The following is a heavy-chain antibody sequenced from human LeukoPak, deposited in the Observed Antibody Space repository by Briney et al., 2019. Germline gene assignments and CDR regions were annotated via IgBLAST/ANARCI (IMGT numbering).Heavy chain of an antibody. CDR2: INHSGST. V-gene: IGHV4-34*01. Sequence: PSETLSLTCAVYGGSFSGYYWSWIRQPPGKGLEWIGEINHSGSTNYNPSLKSRVTISVDTSKNQFSLKLSSVTAADTAVYYCARDYGDYEYYYYGMDVWGQGTTVTVSS. D-gene: IGHD4-17*01. CDR1: GGSFSGYY. CDR3: ARDYGDYEYYYYGMDV. J-gene: IGHJ6*02.